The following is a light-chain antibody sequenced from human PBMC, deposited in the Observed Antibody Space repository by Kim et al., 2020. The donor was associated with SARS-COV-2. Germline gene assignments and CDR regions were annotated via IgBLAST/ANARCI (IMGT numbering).Light chain of an antibody. CDR3: QYYHSSPYT. CDR1: QSLSSRH. V-gene: IGKV3-20*01. Sequence: LSPGERATPSCRASQSLSSRHLAWYQQKPGQAPRIRIYDASSRATGIPDRLSGSGSGTDLTLTISRLEPEDFAVYFCQYYHSSPYTFGQGTKLEIK. CDR2: DAS. J-gene: IGKJ2*01.